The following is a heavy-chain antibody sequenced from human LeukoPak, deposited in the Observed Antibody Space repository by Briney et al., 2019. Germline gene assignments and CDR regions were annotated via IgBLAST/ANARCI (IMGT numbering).Heavy chain of an antibody. CDR1: GFTFSSYS. V-gene: IGHV3-21*01. Sequence: PGGSLRLSCAASGFTFSSYSMNWVSQAPGKGLEWVSSISSSSSYIYYADSVKGRFTISRDNAKNSLYLQMNSLRAEDTAVYYCARGGNDIVVVPAAIIAYWGQGTLVTVSS. CDR2: ISSSSSYI. J-gene: IGHJ4*02. CDR3: ARGGNDIVVVPAAIIAY. D-gene: IGHD2-2*01.